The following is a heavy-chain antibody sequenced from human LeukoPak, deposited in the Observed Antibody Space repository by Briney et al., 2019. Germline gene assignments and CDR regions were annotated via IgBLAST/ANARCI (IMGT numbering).Heavy chain of an antibody. Sequence: PSETLSLTCTVSGGSISSSSYYWGWIRQPTGKGLEWIGSIYYSGSTYYNPSLKSRVTISVDTSKNQFSLKLTSVTAADTAVYYCARAMVRGVSPFGYWGQGTLVTVSS. CDR2: IYYSGST. D-gene: IGHD3-10*01. CDR1: GGSISSSSYY. CDR3: ARAMVRGVSPFGY. V-gene: IGHV4-39*01. J-gene: IGHJ4*02.